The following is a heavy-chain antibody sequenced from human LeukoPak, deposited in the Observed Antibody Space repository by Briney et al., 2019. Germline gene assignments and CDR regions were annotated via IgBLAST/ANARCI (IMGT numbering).Heavy chain of an antibody. CDR3: AKLVGATTGIDY. CDR1: GFTFSDYR. D-gene: IGHD1-26*01. CDR2: INADGSST. J-gene: IGHJ4*02. Sequence: PGGSLRLSCAASGFTFSDYRMHWVRQAPGKGLVWVSRINADGSSTRYADSVKGRFTISRDNAKNTLYLQMHSLSAEDTAVYYCAKLVGATTGIDYWGQGTLVTVSS. V-gene: IGHV3-74*01.